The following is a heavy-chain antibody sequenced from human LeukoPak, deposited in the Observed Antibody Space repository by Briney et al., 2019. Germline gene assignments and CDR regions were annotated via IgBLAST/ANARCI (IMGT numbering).Heavy chain of an antibody. D-gene: IGHD1-26*01. J-gene: IGHJ1*01. Sequence: SQTLSLTCAISGDSVSSTTSTWSWIRQPPSRGLEWLGRTYYRTKWYYDYAVSVRSRMTINPDTSKNQFSLQLSFVTPEDTAVYYCTRGDHGSATSLFRHWGQGTLVTVSS. CDR3: TRGDHGSATSLFRH. CDR1: GDSVSSTTST. V-gene: IGHV6-1*01. CDR2: TYYRTKWYY.